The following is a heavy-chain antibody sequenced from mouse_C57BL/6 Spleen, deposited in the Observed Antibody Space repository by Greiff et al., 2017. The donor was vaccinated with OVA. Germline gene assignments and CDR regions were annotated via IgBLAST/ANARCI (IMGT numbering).Heavy chain of an antibody. Sequence: QVQLKQPGAELVRPGSSVKLSCKASGYTFTSYWMDWVKQRPGQGLEWIGNIYPSDSETHYNQKFKDKATLTVDKSSSTAYMQLSSLTSEDSAVYYCAVYYYGSSYGYFDYWGQGTTLTVSS. D-gene: IGHD1-1*01. CDR1: GYTFTSYW. CDR2: IYPSDSET. J-gene: IGHJ2*01. V-gene: IGHV1-61*01. CDR3: AVYYYGSSYGYFDY.